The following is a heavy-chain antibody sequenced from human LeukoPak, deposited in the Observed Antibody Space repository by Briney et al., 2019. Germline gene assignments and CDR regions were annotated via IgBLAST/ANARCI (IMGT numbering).Heavy chain of an antibody. V-gene: IGHV1-69*06. Sequence: ASVKVSCKASGGTFSSYAISWVRQAPGQGLEWMGGIIPIFGTANYAQKFQGRVTITADKSTSTAYMELSSLRSEDTAVYYCARDPRWNDVEAFDYWGQGTLVTVSS. CDR3: ARDPRWNDVEAFDY. CDR2: IIPIFGTA. D-gene: IGHD1-1*01. J-gene: IGHJ4*02. CDR1: GGTFSSYA.